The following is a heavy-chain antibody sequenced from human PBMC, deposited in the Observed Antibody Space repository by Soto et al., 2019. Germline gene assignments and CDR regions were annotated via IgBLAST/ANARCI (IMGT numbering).Heavy chain of an antibody. CDR1: GYTFTSYG. J-gene: IGHJ6*02. CDR2: ISAYNGNT. CDR3: ARDLITIFGVVIPTYYYYGMDV. Sequence: ASVKVSCKASGYTFTSYGISWVRQAPGQGLEWMGWISAYNGNTNYAQKLQGRVTMTTDTSTSTAYMELRSLRSDDTAVYYCARDLITIFGVVIPTYYYYGMDVWGQGTTVTVSS. D-gene: IGHD3-3*01. V-gene: IGHV1-18*01.